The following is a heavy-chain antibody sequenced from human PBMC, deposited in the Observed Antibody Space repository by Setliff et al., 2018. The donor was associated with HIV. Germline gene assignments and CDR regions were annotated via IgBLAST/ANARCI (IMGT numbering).Heavy chain of an antibody. V-gene: IGHV4-61*02. J-gene: IGHJ4*02. CDR2: IYIRGGT. D-gene: IGHD3-3*01. CDR1: GVSISSDDYF. CDR3: ARVPFTTGFDY. Sequence: SETLSLTCTVSGVSISSDDYFWTWIRQPAGKGLEWIGRIYIRGGTSYSPSLKSRATISLDTSKNQFSLMLTSVTAADTAVFYCARVPFTTGFDYWGQGILVTVSS.